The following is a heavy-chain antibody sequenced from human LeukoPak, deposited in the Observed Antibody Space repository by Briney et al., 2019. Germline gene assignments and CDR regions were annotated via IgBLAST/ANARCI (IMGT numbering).Heavy chain of an antibody. J-gene: IGHJ4*02. Sequence: SETLSLTCTISGGSISNYYWSWIRQPPGKGLEWIGYMYYSGITNYNPSLKSRVTISVDTSKNQFSLKLSSVTAADTAVYYCARIGYRVGYWGQGTLVTVSS. CDR1: GGSISNYY. CDR2: MYYSGIT. V-gene: IGHV4-59*12. CDR3: ARIGYRVGY. D-gene: IGHD5/OR15-5a*01.